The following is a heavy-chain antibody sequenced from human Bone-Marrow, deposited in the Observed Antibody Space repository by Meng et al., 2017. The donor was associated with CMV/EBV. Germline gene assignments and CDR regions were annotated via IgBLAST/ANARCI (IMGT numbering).Heavy chain of an antibody. CDR1: GGTFSSYT. CDR2: MNPNSGNT. CDR3: ARVARRFTIFYPY. D-gene: IGHD3-9*01. J-gene: IGHJ4*02. V-gene: IGHV1-8*02. Sequence: ASVKVSCKASGGTFSSYTINWVRQATGQGLEWMGWMNPNSGNTGYAQKFQGRVTMTRNTSISTAYMELSSLRSEDTAVYYCARVARRFTIFYPYWGQGTLVTVSS.